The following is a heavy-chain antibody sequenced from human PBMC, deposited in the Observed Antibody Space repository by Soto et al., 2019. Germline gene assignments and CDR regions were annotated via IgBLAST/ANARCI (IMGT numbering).Heavy chain of an antibody. CDR1: GGSISSGGYY. CDR2: IYYSGSS. CDR3: ARDLAAAGTEAFDI. Sequence: QVQLQESGPGLVKPSQTLSLTCTVSGGSISSGGYYWSWIRQHPGKGLEWIGYIYYSGSSYYNPSLKRRVTISVDTSKNQFSLKLSSVTAADTAVYYCARDLAAAGTEAFDIWGQGTMVTVSS. J-gene: IGHJ3*02. V-gene: IGHV4-31*03. D-gene: IGHD6-13*01.